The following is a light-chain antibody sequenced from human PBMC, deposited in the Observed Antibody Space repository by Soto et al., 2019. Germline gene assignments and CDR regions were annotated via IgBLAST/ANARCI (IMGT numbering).Light chain of an antibody. CDR3: QKYNRAPWT. CDR1: QCIIYF. J-gene: IGKJ1*01. Sequence: DIQMTQSPSSRSASGGDRVNITCRASQCIIYFFSWFQLHPCNIPKLLLYAASTLHSWVPSRFSGSGSGTDFTLPISSLQPEDVATYYCQKYNRAPWTVGQGTKVDIK. CDR2: AAS. V-gene: IGKV1-27*01.